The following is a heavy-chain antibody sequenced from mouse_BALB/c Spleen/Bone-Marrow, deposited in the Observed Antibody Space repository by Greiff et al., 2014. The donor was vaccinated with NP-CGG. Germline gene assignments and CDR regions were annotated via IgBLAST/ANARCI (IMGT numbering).Heavy chain of an antibody. V-gene: IGHV1-61*01. J-gene: IGHJ2*01. Sequence: VKLMESGAELVRPGASVKLSCKASGYSFTSYWMNWVKQRPGQGLEWIGMIHPSDSETRLNQKFKDKATLTVDKSSSTAYMQLSSPTSEDSAVDYCAREGWDYDGFDYWGQGTTLTVSS. D-gene: IGHD2-4*01. CDR1: GYSFTSYW. CDR3: AREGWDYDGFDY. CDR2: IHPSDSET.